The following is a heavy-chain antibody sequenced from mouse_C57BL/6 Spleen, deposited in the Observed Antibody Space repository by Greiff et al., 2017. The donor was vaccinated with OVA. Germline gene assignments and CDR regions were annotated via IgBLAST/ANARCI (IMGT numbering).Heavy chain of an antibody. CDR2: ISSGCDYI. V-gene: IGHV5-9-1*02. J-gene: IGHJ3*01. CDR1: GFTFSSYA. D-gene: IGHD2-4*01. Sequence: EVMLVESGEGLVKPGGSLKLSCAASGFTFSSYAMSWVRQTPEKRLEWVAYISSGCDYIYYADTVKGRFTISRDNARNTLYLQMSSLKSEDTAMYYCTRDNYDYDGGTWFAYWGQGTLVTVSA. CDR3: TRDNYDYDGGTWFAY.